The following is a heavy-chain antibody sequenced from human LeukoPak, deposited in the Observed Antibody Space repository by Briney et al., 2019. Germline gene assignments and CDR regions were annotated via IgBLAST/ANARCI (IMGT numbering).Heavy chain of an antibody. Sequence: ASVKVSCKASGYTFTSYYIHWVRQAPGQGLEWMGVINPSGTGTSYGQKFQGRITMSRDTSTSTVYMELSSLRSEDTAFYYCATDHSMADTAWWFDPWGQGTLVTVSS. V-gene: IGHV1-46*01. J-gene: IGHJ5*02. CDR3: ATDHSMADTAWWFDP. D-gene: IGHD5-24*01. CDR1: GYTFTSYY. CDR2: INPSGTGT.